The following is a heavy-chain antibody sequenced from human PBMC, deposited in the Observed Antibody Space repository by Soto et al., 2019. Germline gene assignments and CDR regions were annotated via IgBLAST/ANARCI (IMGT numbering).Heavy chain of an antibody. D-gene: IGHD3-10*01. CDR3: TRSDYYGSGSYIYYYGMDV. CDR1: GFTFSSYW. J-gene: IGHJ6*02. CDR2: ISNDGSST. V-gene: IGHV3-74*01. Sequence: EVQLVESGRGLVQPGGSLRLSCAASGFTFSSYWMHWVRQAPGKGLVWVSRISNDGSSTSYADSVKGRFTISRDNAKNTLYLQMNRLRAEDTAVYYCTRSDYYGSGSYIYYYGMDVWGQGTTVTVSS.